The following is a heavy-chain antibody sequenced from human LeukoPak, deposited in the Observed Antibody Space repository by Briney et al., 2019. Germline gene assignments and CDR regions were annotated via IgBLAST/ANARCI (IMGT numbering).Heavy chain of an antibody. CDR2: MNPNSGNT. D-gene: IGHD4-17*01. CDR1: GYTFTSYD. CDR3: ARVNDYGDNYPDY. J-gene: IGHJ4*02. V-gene: IGHV1-8*01. Sequence: ASVKVSCKASGYTFTSYDINWVRQATGQGLEWMGWMNPNSGNTGYAQKFQGRVTMTRNTSISTAYMEPSSLRSEDTAVYYCARVNDYGDNYPDYWGQGTLVTVSS.